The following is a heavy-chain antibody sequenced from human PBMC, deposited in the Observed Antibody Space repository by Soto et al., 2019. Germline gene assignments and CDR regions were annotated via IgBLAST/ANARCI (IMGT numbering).Heavy chain of an antibody. CDR3: ARGPRSGSYSVDGFDV. Sequence: QVQLQQSGPGLVNPSGTLSFTCVVSGASLSTSNWWSWVRQPPGKGLEWIGEIYHSGSTTYSPSLKSRVSMSVDKSRNQFSLRLTTVTAADTAIYYCARGPRSGSYSVDGFDVWGQGTVVTVSS. V-gene: IGHV4-4*02. CDR1: GASLSTSNW. J-gene: IGHJ3*01. CDR2: IYHSGST. D-gene: IGHD1-26*01.